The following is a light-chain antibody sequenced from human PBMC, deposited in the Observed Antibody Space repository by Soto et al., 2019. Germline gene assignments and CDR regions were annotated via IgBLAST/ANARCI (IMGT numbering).Light chain of an antibody. J-gene: IGKJ4*01. V-gene: IGKV3-20*01. CDR2: GAS. CDR1: QSISSL. Sequence: EIVLTQSPATMFVSPGERATLSCRASQSISSLLAWYQQKPGQAPRLLIYGASIRATAIPDRFSGSGSGTDFTLTISRLEPEDSAVYYCQQHSRSITFGGGTKVDI. CDR3: QQHSRSIT.